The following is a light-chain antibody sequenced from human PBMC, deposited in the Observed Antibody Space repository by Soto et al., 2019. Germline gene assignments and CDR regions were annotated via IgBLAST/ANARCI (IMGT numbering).Light chain of an antibody. CDR2: GAI. CDR3: QQYGNSPMYS. CDR1: QNISSSS. Sequence: EIVLTQSPGTLSLSPGERAPLSCRASQNISSSSLAWYQQKPGQAPRLLIYGAISRATGIPDRFSGSGSGTDFTLTISRLEPEDFAVYYCQQYGNSPMYSFAQGTKLEI. V-gene: IGKV3-20*01. J-gene: IGKJ2*03.